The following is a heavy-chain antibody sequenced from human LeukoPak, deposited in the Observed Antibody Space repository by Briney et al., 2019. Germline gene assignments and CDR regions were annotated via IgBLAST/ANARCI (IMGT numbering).Heavy chain of an antibody. J-gene: IGHJ4*02. D-gene: IGHD1-26*01. CDR3: ARDPSYSGSYSYYFDY. CDR1: GGSISSGSYY. CDR2: IYTSGST. Sequence: SETLSLTXTVSGGSISSGSYYWSWIRQPAGKGLEWVGRIYTSGSTNYNPSLKSRVTISVDTSKNQFSLKLSSVTAADTAVYYCARDPSYSGSYSYYFDYWGQGTLVTVSS. V-gene: IGHV4-61*02.